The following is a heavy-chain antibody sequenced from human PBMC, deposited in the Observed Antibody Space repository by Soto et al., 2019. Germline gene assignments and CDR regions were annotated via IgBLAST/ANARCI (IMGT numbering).Heavy chain of an antibody. V-gene: IGHV4-30-4*08. J-gene: IGHJ6*02. CDR2: THHSGSI. CDR3: AREDDGGDSLDV. Sequence: QVHLRQSGPGLLKPPQTRPLPCTVPGDSITTAFYPCTWTRQPPGKGLEWIGYTHHSGSILYNPSLKSRVTISVDTSKNQFSLHLTSVTAADTAVYFCAREDDGGDSLDVWGQGTTVTVSS. D-gene: IGHD2-21*02. CDR1: GDSITTAFYP.